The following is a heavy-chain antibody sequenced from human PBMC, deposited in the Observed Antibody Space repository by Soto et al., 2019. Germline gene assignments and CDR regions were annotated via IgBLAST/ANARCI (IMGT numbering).Heavy chain of an antibody. CDR3: ARGSTVTTPFDN. Sequence: QVQLVQSGAEVKMPGSSVKFSCKTSGGTFSSYAISWVRQAPGQGLEWMGGIIPIFGTANYAQKFQGRVTITADESTSTAYMELSSVRSEDTAVYYCARGSTVTTPFDNWGQGTLVSVSS. D-gene: IGHD4-17*01. CDR2: IIPIFGTA. CDR1: GGTFSSYA. J-gene: IGHJ4*02. V-gene: IGHV1-69*01.